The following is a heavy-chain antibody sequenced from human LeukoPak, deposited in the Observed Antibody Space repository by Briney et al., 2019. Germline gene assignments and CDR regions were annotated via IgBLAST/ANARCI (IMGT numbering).Heavy chain of an antibody. D-gene: IGHD6-13*01. CDR1: GFTFGSYS. CDR2: ISSSSSYI. J-gene: IGHJ4*02. Sequence: GGSLRLSCAASGFTFGSYSMNWVRQAPGKGLEWVSSISSSSSYIYYADSVKGRFTISRDNAKNSLYLQMNSLRAEDTAVYYCARDYHLGYFDYWGQGTLVTVSS. V-gene: IGHV3-21*01. CDR3: ARDYHLGYFDY.